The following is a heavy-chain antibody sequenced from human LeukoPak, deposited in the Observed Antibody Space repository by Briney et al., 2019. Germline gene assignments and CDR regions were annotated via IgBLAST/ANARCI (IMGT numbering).Heavy chain of an antibody. D-gene: IGHD2-15*01. V-gene: IGHV5-51*01. Sequence: GESLKISCKVSGYRFTSYWIVWVRQMPGKGLEWMGTIYPGDSDTRYSPSFQGQVSISADKSISTAYLQWSSLRASNTATYYCARINTVVAATLYYYYGMDVWGQGTTVTVSS. J-gene: IGHJ6*02. CDR3: ARINTVVAATLYYYYGMDV. CDR2: IYPGDSDT. CDR1: GYRFTSYW.